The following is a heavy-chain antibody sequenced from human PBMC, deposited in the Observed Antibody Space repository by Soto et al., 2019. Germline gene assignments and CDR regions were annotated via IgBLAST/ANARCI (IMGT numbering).Heavy chain of an antibody. CDR2: IYYSGST. J-gene: IGHJ5*01. Sequence: QLQLQESGPGLVKPSETLSLTCTVSGGSISSSSYYWGWLRQPPGKGLEWIGSIYYSGSTYYNPSLKSRVSISVDTYKNQCSLKLRSVTAADTAVYYCASPKIAFYNWFDPWGQGTLVTVSS. CDR1: GGSISSSSYY. D-gene: IGHD3-3*02. CDR3: ASPKIAFYNWFDP. V-gene: IGHV4-39*01.